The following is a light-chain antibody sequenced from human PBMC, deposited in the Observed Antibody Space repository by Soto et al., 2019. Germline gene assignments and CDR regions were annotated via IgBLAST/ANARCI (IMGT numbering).Light chain of an antibody. CDR3: AAWDDSLNGDVV. CDR1: RYNIGSNT. J-gene: IGLJ2*01. Sequence: QSVLTQPPSASGTPGQRVTISCSGSRYNIGSNTVNWYQQVPGTAPRLLIHRDHQRPSGVPDRFSGSMSGTSASLAISGLQSEDEADYYCAAWDDSLNGDVVFGGGPKLTVL. V-gene: IGLV1-44*01. CDR2: RDH.